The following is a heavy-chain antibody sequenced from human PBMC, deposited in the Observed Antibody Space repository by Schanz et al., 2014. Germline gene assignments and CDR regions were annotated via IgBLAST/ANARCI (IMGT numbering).Heavy chain of an antibody. CDR3: ARGKTGSAVAAAKLDS. CDR1: GFNFANHA. D-gene: IGHD6-19*01. CDR2: ISSDGSKK. J-gene: IGHJ5*01. Sequence: QVQLVESGGGVVQPERSLRLSCAASGFNFANHAIHWVRQGQGNGLQWVAVISSDGSKKLYADSVKGRLTISRDNSKNTVYLQINSLRAEDTAVYSCARGKTGSAVAAAKLDSRGQGTLVTVSS. V-gene: IGHV3-33*05.